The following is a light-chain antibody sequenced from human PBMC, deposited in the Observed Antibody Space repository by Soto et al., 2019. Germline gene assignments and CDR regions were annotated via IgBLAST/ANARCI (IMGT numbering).Light chain of an antibody. J-gene: IGLJ2*01. CDR3: AAWDDGLNVV. CDR2: SNN. Sequence: QSVLTQPPSASGTPGQRVTISCSGSSSNIGSKTVNWYQQLPGTAPKLLSYSNNQRPTGVPDRFSGSKYGSSASRAVSGLQSEDGDDYYCAAWDDGLNVVFGGGTKLTV. V-gene: IGLV1-44*01. CDR1: SSNIGSKT.